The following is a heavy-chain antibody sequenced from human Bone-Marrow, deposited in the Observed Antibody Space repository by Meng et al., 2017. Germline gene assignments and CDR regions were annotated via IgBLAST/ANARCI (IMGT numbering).Heavy chain of an antibody. V-gene: IGHV4-34*01. CDR3: ARVGVVVITPNWFDP. Sequence: QVHAKPWAAGLLKPSETLSLTGAVYGGSFSGYYWSWIRQPPGKGLEWIGEINHSGSTNYNPSLKSRVTISVDTSKNQFSLKLSSVTAADTAVYYCARVGVVVITPNWFDPWGQGTLVTVSS. J-gene: IGHJ5*02. CDR2: INHSGST. CDR1: GGSFSGYY. D-gene: IGHD3-22*01.